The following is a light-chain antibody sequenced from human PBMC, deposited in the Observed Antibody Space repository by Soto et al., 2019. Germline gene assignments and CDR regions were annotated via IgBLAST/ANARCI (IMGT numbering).Light chain of an antibody. Sequence: EIVLTQSPGTLSLSTGERATLSCRASQGVISNFLAWYQQKPGQAPRLLMYGASSRATGIPDRFSGSGSGTDFTLTISRLEPEDFAVYYCQQFVSSPLTFGGGTKV. CDR2: GAS. V-gene: IGKV3-20*01. CDR1: QGVISNF. J-gene: IGKJ4*01. CDR3: QQFVSSPLT.